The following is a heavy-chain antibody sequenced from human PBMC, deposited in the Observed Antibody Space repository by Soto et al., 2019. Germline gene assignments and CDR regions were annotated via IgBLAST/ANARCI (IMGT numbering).Heavy chain of an antibody. CDR1: GFSFSSKW. Sequence: EVQLVESGGGLVQPGGSLRLSCAASGFSFSSKWMHWVRHAPGKGLVWVSRINTDGSSTSHADFVKGRFTISRDNAKNTLYLQMNSLSTEDTAVYYCAREDFGVFGVADFDYWGQGTLVTVSS. J-gene: IGHJ4*02. CDR3: AREDFGVFGVADFDY. CDR2: INTDGSST. V-gene: IGHV3-74*01. D-gene: IGHD3-3*01.